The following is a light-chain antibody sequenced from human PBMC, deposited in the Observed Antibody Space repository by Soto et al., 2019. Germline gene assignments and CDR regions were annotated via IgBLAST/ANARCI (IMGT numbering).Light chain of an antibody. J-gene: IGKJ2*01. V-gene: IGKV1-5*03. Sequence: DIQMTQSPSTLSASVGDRVTITCRASQSISSWLAWYQQKPGKAPKLLIYKASSLESGVPSRFSGSGSGTEFTLTISSLQPHHFATYYCQQYNSYSPVYTFGQGTKLEIK. CDR2: KAS. CDR1: QSISSW. CDR3: QQYNSYSPVYT.